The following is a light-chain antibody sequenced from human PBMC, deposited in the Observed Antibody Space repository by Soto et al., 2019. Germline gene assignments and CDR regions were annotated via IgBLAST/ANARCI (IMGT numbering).Light chain of an antibody. CDR2: DVS. CDR1: SSDVGGYNY. V-gene: IGLV2-14*01. Sequence: QSALTQPASVSGSPGQSITISCTGTSSDVGGYNYVSWYQQHPGKAPKLMIYDVSNRPSGVSNRFSGSKSGNTASLTISGHQAEDEADYYCSSYTSSRRRVFGGGTKLTVL. J-gene: IGLJ2*01. CDR3: SSYTSSRRRV.